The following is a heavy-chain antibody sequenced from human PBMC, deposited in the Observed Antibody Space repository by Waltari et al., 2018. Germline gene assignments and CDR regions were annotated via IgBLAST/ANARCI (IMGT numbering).Heavy chain of an antibody. CDR3: ARDVPPRGWFTLAALDL. J-gene: IGHJ3*01. Sequence: EEQLVESGGGLVKPGGSLRLPCVGSGFPWRTYTMNWVRRAPGKGLEWVSSIVSDGSYIYYADSVKGRFTISRDNAENSVYLQMHSLRVEDTAVYYCARDVPPRGWFTLAALDLWGLGTTVTVSS. CDR1: GFPWRTYT. D-gene: IGHD6-19*01. CDR2: IVSDGSYI. V-gene: IGHV3-21*01.